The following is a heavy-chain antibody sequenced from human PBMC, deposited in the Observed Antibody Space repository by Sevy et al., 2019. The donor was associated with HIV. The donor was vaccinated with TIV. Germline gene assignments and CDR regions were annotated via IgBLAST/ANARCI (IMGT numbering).Heavy chain of an antibody. V-gene: IGHV1-2*02. CDR3: ARGQQRVRDCYYYMDV. Sequence: GSVKVSCKASGYTFTGYYMHWVRQAPGQGLEWMGWINPNSGGTNYAQKFQGRVTMTRDTSISTAYMELSRLRSDDTAVYYCARGQQRVRDCYYYMDVWGKGTTVTVSS. J-gene: IGHJ6*03. CDR2: INPNSGGT. CDR1: GYTFTGYY. D-gene: IGHD6-13*01.